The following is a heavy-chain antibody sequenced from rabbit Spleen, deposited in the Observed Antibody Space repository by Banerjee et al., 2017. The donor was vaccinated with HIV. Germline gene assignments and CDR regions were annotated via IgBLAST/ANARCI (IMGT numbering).Heavy chain of an antibody. D-gene: IGHD1-1*01. CDR1: GFSFSDIYW. J-gene: IGHJ4*01. V-gene: IGHV1S47*01. CDR2: IYTAGGST. CDR3: ARLSSGDFNL. Sequence: QEQLVESGGGLVQPEGSLTLTCTASGFSFSDIYWISWVRQAPGKGLEWIAYIYTAGGSTYYASWAKGRFTITRSTSLNTVTLQLNSLTAADTATYGCARLSSGDFNLWGPGTLVTVS.